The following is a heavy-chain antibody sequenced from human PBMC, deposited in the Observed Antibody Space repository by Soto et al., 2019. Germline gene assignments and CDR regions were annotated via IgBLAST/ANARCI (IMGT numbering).Heavy chain of an antibody. CDR1: GFTYSNYV. Sequence: QVQLVESGGGVVQPGRSLRLSCAASGFTYSNYVMHWVRQDPGKGLEWMAVISSDGSTKYYTDSMKGRFTISRDNSKDTLYLQMNNLRAGDTAVYYCARQNSGWSYYFDYWGQGTLVTVSS. D-gene: IGHD6-19*01. J-gene: IGHJ4*02. V-gene: IGHV3-30-3*01. CDR3: ARQNSGWSYYFDY. CDR2: ISSDGSTK.